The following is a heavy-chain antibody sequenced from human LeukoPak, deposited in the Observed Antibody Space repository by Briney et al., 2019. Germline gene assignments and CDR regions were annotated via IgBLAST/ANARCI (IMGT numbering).Heavy chain of an antibody. V-gene: IGHV4-34*01. D-gene: IGHD1-26*01. CDR3: ARGGTRTLFWLGNFDY. J-gene: IGHJ4*02. CDR1: GGSFSGYY. CDR2: INHSGST. Sequence: KASETLSLTCAVYGGSFSGYYWSWIRQPPGKGLEWIGEINHSGSTNYNPSLKSRVTISVDTSKNQFSLKLSSVTAADTAVYHCARGGTRTLFWLGNFDYWGQGTLVTVSS.